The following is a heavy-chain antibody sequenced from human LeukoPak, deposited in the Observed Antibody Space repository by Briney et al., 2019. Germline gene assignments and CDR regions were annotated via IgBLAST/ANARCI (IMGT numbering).Heavy chain of an antibody. J-gene: IGHJ4*02. Sequence: SETLSLTCTVSGGSISSSGFYWGWIRQPPGKGLEWIGSIYYSGSTYYNPSLKSRVTISVDTSKNQFSLKLSSVTAADTAVYYCARDMAYYDILTGYGEPYYFDYWGQGTLVTVSS. CDR1: GGSISSSGFY. V-gene: IGHV4-39*07. CDR2: IYYSGST. D-gene: IGHD3-9*01. CDR3: ARDMAYYDILTGYGEPYYFDY.